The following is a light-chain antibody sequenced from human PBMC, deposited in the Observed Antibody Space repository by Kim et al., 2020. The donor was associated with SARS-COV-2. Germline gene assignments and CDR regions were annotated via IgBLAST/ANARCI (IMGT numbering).Light chain of an antibody. V-gene: IGKV3-15*01. CDR3: QQYKSWPLT. Sequence: APGERATPSCRASQSVTSNVAWYQQKPGQAPRLLIYDASTRATGIPARFSGTGSGTEFSLTISSLQYEDCAVYYCQQYKSWPLTFGGGTKVDIK. CDR1: QSVTSN. CDR2: DAS. J-gene: IGKJ4*01.